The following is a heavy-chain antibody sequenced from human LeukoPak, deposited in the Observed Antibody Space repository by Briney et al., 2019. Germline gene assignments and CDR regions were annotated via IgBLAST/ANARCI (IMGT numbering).Heavy chain of an antibody. Sequence: PGGSLRLSCAASGFTFSSYAMHRVRQAPGKGLEWVAVISYDGSNKYYADSVKGRFTISRDNSKNTLYLQMNSLRAEDTAVYYCAREKIAIAAAGPFDYWGQGTLVTVSS. J-gene: IGHJ4*02. CDR2: ISYDGSNK. D-gene: IGHD6-13*01. V-gene: IGHV3-30-3*01. CDR1: GFTFSSYA. CDR3: AREKIAIAAAGPFDY.